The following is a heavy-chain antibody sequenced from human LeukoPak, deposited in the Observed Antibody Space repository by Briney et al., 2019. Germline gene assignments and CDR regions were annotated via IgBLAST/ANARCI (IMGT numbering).Heavy chain of an antibody. CDR3: AKVHQIVVVIRDAFDI. Sequence: SGGSLRLSCAASGFTFSSYSMNWVRQAPGKGLEGVSYISSSSSTIYYADSVKGRFTISRDNSKNTLHLQMNSLRAEDTAIYFCAKVHQIVVVIRDAFDIWGQGTMVTVSS. CDR2: ISSSSSTI. D-gene: IGHD3-22*01. J-gene: IGHJ3*02. V-gene: IGHV3-48*01. CDR1: GFTFSSYS.